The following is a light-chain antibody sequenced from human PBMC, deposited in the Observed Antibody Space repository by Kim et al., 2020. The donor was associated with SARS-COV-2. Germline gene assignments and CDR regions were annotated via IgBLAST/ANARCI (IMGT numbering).Light chain of an antibody. Sequence: VSPGQTASITCSGDKLGDKYACWYKQKPGQSPVLVIYQDTKRPSGIPGRFSGSNSGNTATLTISGTQAMDEADYYCQTWDSTTVVFGGGTQLTVL. V-gene: IGLV3-1*01. CDR3: QTWDSTTVV. J-gene: IGLJ2*01. CDR1: KLGDKY. CDR2: QDT.